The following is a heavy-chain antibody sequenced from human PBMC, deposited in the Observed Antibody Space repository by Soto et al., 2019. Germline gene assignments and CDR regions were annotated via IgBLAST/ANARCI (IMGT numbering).Heavy chain of an antibody. J-gene: IGHJ4*02. CDR2: FIHSGIS. D-gene: IGHD1-1*01. CDR3: ARTTSGWDYFDF. Sequence: SETLSLTCTVSSASVTGHYWAWIRQPPGKGLECIGYFIHSGISNFSPSLKSRVTFSVDTSKNQFSLKVTSVTAADTAIYYCARTTSGWDYFDFWGQGVLVTVSS. V-gene: IGHV4-59*02. CDR1: SASVTGHY.